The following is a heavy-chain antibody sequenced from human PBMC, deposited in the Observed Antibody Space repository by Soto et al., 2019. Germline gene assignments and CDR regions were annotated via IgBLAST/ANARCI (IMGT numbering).Heavy chain of an antibody. J-gene: IGHJ5*02. CDR1: GYTFTSYG. CDR2: ISAYNGNT. CDR3: AGVPPPIRFGDQLGPGFDP. V-gene: IGHV1-18*01. D-gene: IGHD3-10*01. Sequence: QVQLVQSGAEVKKPGASVKVSCKASGYTFTSYGISWVRQAPGQGLEWMGWISAYNGNTNYAQKLQGKATKTTDTAERKAYMELRRPRSGDTAVYYCAGVPPPIRFGDQLGPGFDPWGQGTLVTVSS.